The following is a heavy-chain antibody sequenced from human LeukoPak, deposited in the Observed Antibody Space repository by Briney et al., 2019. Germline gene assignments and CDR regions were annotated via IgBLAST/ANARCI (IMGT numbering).Heavy chain of an antibody. CDR1: GGSISSYY. CDR3: ANSRWYNAFDI. J-gene: IGHJ3*02. V-gene: IGHV4-59*03. D-gene: IGHD6-13*01. CDR2: IYYSGST. Sequence: PSETLSLTCTVSGGSISSYYWNWIRQPPGKGLEWIGYIYYSGSTNYNPSLKSRVTISVDTSKNQFSLKLSSVTAADTAVYYCANSRWYNAFDIWGQGTVVTVSS.